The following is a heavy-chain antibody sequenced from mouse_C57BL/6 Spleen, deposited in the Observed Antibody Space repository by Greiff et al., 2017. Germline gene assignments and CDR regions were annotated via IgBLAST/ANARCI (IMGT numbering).Heavy chain of an antibody. V-gene: IGHV1-82*01. CDR1: GYAFSSSW. CDR2: IYPGDGDT. D-gene: IGHD2-4*01. CDR3: ARGDDYDGYYFDY. Sequence: QVQLQQSGPELVKPGASVKISCKASGYAFSSSWMNWVKQRPGKGLEWIGRIYPGDGDTNYNGKFKGKATLTADKSSSTAYMQLSSLTSEDSAVYFWARGDDYDGYYFDYWGQGTTLTVSS. J-gene: IGHJ2*01.